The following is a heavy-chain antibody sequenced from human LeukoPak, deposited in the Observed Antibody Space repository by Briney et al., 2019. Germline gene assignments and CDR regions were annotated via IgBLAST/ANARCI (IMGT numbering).Heavy chain of an antibody. D-gene: IGHD3-22*01. CDR1: GYIFSKYD. Sequence: ASVKVSCKASGYIFSKYDIHWIQQAPGKGLEWVGRVDPEDGGAIYAQKFRGRVTISADTSTDTAYMELTGLKSDDTAVYYCARGVGSYEYFDYWGQGTLVTVSS. CDR3: ARGVGSYEYFDY. CDR2: VDPEDGGA. J-gene: IGHJ4*02. V-gene: IGHV1-69-2*01.